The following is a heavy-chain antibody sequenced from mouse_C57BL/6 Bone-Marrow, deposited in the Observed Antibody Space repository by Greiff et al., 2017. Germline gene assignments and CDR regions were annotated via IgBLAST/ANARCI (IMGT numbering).Heavy chain of an antibody. CDR1: GYTFTSYW. D-gene: IGHD1-1*01. Sequence: QVQLQQPGAELVKPGASVKLSCKASGYTFTSYWMQWVKQRPGQGLEWIGEIDPSDSYTNYNQKFKGKATLTVDTSSSTAYMQLSSLTSEDSAVYYCARGTYYYGSSYWFTYWGQGTLVTVSA. CDR2: IDPSDSYT. J-gene: IGHJ3*01. V-gene: IGHV1-50*01. CDR3: ARGTYYYGSSYWFTY.